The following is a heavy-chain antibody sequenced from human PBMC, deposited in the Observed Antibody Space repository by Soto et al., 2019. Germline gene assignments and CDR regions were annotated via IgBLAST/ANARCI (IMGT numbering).Heavy chain of an antibody. Sequence: QITLKESGPTLVKPTQTLTLTCTFSGFSLTTRGVGVGWIRQPPGKALECLALIYWDDDKRYSPSLQSRLSLTTDTSKNQVVLIMTNVDPVDTATYYCAHIPNFYQYDWFDPWGQGTLVSVSS. CDR3: AHIPNFYQYDWFDP. V-gene: IGHV2-5*02. CDR1: GFSLTTRGVG. CDR2: IYWDDDK. J-gene: IGHJ5*02. D-gene: IGHD3-3*01.